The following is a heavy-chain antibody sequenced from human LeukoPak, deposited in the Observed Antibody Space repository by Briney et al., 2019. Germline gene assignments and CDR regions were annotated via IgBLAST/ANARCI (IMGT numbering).Heavy chain of an antibody. J-gene: IGHJ4*02. CDR3: AKSMHYYDSSGSY. V-gene: IGHV1-18*01. CDR2: ISAYNDNT. Sequence: GASVKVSCKASGYTFTSYGISWVRQAPGQGLEWMGWISAYNDNTNYAQKLQGRVTMTTDTSTSTAYMELRSLRAEDTAVYYCAKSMHYYDSSGSYWGQGTLVTVSS. CDR1: GYTFTSYG. D-gene: IGHD3-22*01.